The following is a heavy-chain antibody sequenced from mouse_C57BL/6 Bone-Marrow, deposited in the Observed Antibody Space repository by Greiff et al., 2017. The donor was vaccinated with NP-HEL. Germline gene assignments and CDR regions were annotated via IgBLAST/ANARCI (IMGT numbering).Heavy chain of an antibody. Sequence: EVHLVESGGDLVKPGGSLKLSCAASGFTFSSYGMSWVRQTPDKRLEWVATISSGGSYTYYPDSVKGRFTISRDNAKNTLYLQMSSLKSEDTAMYYCARLYGSSSFAYWGQGTLVTVSA. CDR3: ARLYGSSSFAY. D-gene: IGHD1-1*01. CDR1: GFTFSSYG. J-gene: IGHJ3*01. CDR2: ISSGGSYT. V-gene: IGHV5-6*01.